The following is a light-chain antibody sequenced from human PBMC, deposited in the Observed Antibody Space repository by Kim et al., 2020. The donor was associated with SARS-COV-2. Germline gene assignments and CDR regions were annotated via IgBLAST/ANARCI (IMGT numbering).Light chain of an antibody. CDR2: YDS. V-gene: IGLV3-21*04. CDR3: QVWDSSSDHYV. CDR1: NIGGKS. Sequence: APGKPARITCGGNNIGGKSVQWYQQKAGQAPVVVISYDSDRPSGIPERFSGANSGNAATLTISKVEAGDEADYYCQVWDSSSDHYVFGTGTKVTVL. J-gene: IGLJ1*01.